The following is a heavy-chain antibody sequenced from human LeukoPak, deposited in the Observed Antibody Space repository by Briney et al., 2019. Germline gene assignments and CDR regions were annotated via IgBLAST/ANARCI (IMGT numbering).Heavy chain of an antibody. V-gene: IGHV4-39*01. CDR1: GGSISSSSHY. Sequence: PSETLSLTCTVSGGSISSSSHYWGWIRQPPGKGLEWIGSNYYSGRTYYNPSLKSRVTISVATSKTQFSLKLGSVTAADTAVYYCARQNYYGSGSFLYYFDSWGQGTLVTVSS. CDR2: NYYSGRT. J-gene: IGHJ4*02. CDR3: ARQNYYGSGSFLYYFDS. D-gene: IGHD3-10*01.